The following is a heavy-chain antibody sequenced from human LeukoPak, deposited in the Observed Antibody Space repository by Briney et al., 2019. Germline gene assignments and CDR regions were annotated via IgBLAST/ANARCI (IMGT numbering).Heavy chain of an antibody. Sequence: PSETLSLTCAVYGGSFSGYSWRWIRQPPGKGLEWIGEIHRSGSTNYHPSLKSRVTISVDTSKNQFSLKLSSVTAADTAVYYCARGIPHYCSSTTCPNDYWGQGTLVTVSS. V-gene: IGHV4-34*01. CDR1: GGSFSGYS. D-gene: IGHD2-2*01. CDR3: ARGIPHYCSSTTCPNDY. CDR2: IHRSGST. J-gene: IGHJ4*02.